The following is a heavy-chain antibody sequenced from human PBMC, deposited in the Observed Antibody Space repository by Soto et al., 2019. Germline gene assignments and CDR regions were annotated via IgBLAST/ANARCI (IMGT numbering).Heavy chain of an antibody. Sequence: EVPLVESGGGLVQPGGSLRLSCAASGFTFSSYAMHWVRQAPGKGLEYVSAISSNGGSTYYANSVKGRFTISRDNSKNTLYLQMGSLRAEDMAVYYCARLNPIAAAFDYWGQGTLVTVSS. CDR3: ARLNPIAAAFDY. CDR2: ISSNGGST. CDR1: GFTFSSYA. J-gene: IGHJ4*02. V-gene: IGHV3-64*01. D-gene: IGHD6-13*01.